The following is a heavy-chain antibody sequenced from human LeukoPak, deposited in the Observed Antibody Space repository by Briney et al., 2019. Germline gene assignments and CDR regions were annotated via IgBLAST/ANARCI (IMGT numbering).Heavy chain of an antibody. Sequence: KRGESMKTSCKGSGYSFTSYWSGWVRQMPGKGLEWMGIIDTGDSDTRYSPSFQGQVTISADKSITTAYLQWSSLKASDTATYHCTRTPRGPIWFGELSPHFDYWGQGTLVTVSS. D-gene: IGHD3-10*01. CDR2: IDTGDSDT. CDR1: GYSFTSYW. V-gene: IGHV5-51*01. CDR3: TRTPRGPIWFGELSPHFDY. J-gene: IGHJ4*02.